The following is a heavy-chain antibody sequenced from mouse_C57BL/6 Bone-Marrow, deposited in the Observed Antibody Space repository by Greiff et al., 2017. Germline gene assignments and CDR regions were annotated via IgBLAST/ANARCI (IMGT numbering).Heavy chain of an antibody. Sequence: VQLQQSGAELVRPGASVKLSCTASGFNIKDDYMHWVKQRPEQGLEWIGWIDPENGDTEYASKFQGKATITADTSSNTAYLQLSSLTSEDTAVYYCTNKKTGTFLFAYWGQGTLVTVSA. CDR3: TNKKTGTFLFAY. CDR1: GFNIKDDY. J-gene: IGHJ3*01. V-gene: IGHV14-4*01. D-gene: IGHD4-1*01. CDR2: IDPENGDT.